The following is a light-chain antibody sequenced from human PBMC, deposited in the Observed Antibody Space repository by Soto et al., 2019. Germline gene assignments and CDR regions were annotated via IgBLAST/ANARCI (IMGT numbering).Light chain of an antibody. CDR3: GTWDSSLSAYV. CDR1: SSNIGNNY. Sequence: QSVLTQPPSVSAAPGQKVTISCSGSSSNIGNNYVSWYQHLPGTAPKLLIYDNNKRPSGIPDRFSGSKSGTSATLGITGLQTGDEADYFCGTWDSSLSAYVFGTATKLTVL. CDR2: DNN. J-gene: IGLJ1*01. V-gene: IGLV1-51*01.